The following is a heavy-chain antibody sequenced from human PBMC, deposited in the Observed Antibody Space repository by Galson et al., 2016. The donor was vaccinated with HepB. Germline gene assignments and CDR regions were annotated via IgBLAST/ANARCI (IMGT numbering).Heavy chain of an antibody. D-gene: IGHD3-16*02. CDR1: GYSFTSYD. CDR3: ARERIGNLDD. Sequence: SVKVSCKASGYSFTSYDMHWVRQSPGQRPEWMGWISAGSGNTEYSEKFQGRVTLTRDTSERTHYMELNSLTSEDTAVYYCARERIGNLDDWGQGTTVTVSS. V-gene: IGHV1-3*01. J-gene: IGHJ6*02. CDR2: ISAGSGNT.